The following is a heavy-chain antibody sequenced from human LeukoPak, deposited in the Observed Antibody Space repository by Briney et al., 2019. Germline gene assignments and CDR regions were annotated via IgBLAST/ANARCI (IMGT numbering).Heavy chain of an antibody. CDR1: GYSISSGYY. V-gene: IGHV4-38-2*02. CDR2: ISYSGST. J-gene: IGHJ6*03. Sequence: KASETLSLTCTVSGYSISSGYYWGWIRQPPGKGLEWIGSISYSGSTYYNPSLKSRVTISVDTSKNQFSLKLSSVTAADTAVYYCARHLFCSSVSCHYYMDVWGKGTTVTISS. D-gene: IGHD2-2*01. CDR3: ARHLFCSSVSCHYYMDV.